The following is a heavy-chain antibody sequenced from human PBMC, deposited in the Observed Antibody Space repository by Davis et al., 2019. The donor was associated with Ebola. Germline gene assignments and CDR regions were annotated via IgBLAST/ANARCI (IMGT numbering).Heavy chain of an antibody. J-gene: IGHJ4*02. D-gene: IGHD5-24*01. V-gene: IGHV4-59*08. CDR3: ARRRRDGYNYQEYYFDY. CDR2: IYYSGST. Sequence: PSETLSLTCTVSGGSISSYYWSWIRQPPGKGLEWIGYIYYSGSTNYNPSLKSRVTISVDTSKNQFSLKLSSVTAADTAVYYCARRRRDGYNYQEYYFDYWGQGTLVTVSS. CDR1: GGSISSYY.